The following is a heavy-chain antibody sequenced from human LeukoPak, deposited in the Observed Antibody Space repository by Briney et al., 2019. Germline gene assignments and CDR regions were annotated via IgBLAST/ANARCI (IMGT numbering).Heavy chain of an antibody. Sequence: GGSLRLSCAASGFTFSSYGMHWVRQAPGKGLEWVAVISYDGSNKYYADSVKGRFTISRDNSKNTLYLQMNSLRAEDTAVYYCARGTDIVVVVAPFDYWGQGTLVTVSS. CDR1: GFTFSSYG. D-gene: IGHD2-15*01. J-gene: IGHJ4*02. CDR3: ARGTDIVVVVAPFDY. CDR2: ISYDGSNK. V-gene: IGHV3-30*03.